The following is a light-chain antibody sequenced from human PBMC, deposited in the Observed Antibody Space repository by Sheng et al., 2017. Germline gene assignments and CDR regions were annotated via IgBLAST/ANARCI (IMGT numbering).Light chain of an antibody. CDR1: QTVTDN. CDR3: QHYKSWPYT. CDR2: GAS. J-gene: IGKJ2*01. V-gene: IGKV3D-15*01. Sequence: EVVLTQSPGTLSLSPGERASLSCRASQTVTDNYLAWYQVKPGQAPRVLIHGASTRATGIPGRFSGSGSGTEFTLTISSLQSEDFAVYYCQHYKSWPYTFGQGTKLEIK.